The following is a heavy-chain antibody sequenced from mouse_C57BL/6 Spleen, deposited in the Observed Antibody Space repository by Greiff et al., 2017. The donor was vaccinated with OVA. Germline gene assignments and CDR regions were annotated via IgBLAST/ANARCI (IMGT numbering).Heavy chain of an antibody. CDR3: AIRYYGSSYWYFDV. V-gene: IGHV1-52*01. J-gene: IGHJ1*03. CDR2: IDPSDSET. D-gene: IGHD1-1*01. CDR1: GYTFTSYW. Sequence: QVQLQQPGAELVRPGSSVKLSCKASGYTFTSYWMHWVKPRPIQGLEWIGNIDPSDSETHYNQKFKDKATLTVDKSSSTSYMQLSSLTSEDSAVYYCAIRYYGSSYWYFDVWGTGTTVTVSS.